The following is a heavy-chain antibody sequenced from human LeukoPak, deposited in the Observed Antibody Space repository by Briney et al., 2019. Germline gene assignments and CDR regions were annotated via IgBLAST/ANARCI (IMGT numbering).Heavy chain of an antibody. J-gene: IGHJ6*03. CDR3: ARDSDSSSWSPVYYYYMGV. CDR1: GYSINSGYY. Sequence: SETLSLTCKVSGYSINSGYYWSWIRQPAGKGLEWIGRIYTSGSTNYNPSLKSRVTMSVDTSKNQFSLKLSSVTAADTAVYYCARDSDSSSWSPVYYYYMGVWGKGTTVTISS. CDR2: IYTSGST. D-gene: IGHD6-13*01. V-gene: IGHV4-4*07.